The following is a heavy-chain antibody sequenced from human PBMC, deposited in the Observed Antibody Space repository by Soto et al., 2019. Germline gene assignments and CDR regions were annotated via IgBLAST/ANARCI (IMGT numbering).Heavy chain of an antibody. CDR1: VLTFGNYA. V-gene: IGHV3-49*04. J-gene: IGHJ4*02. D-gene: IGHD6-25*01. Sequence: PGGSLRLSCTASVLTFGNYAINWVRQAPGKGLEWVGLIRNQTYSETTQYAPSLKGRFTISRDDSNSIAYLQMSSLQVDDSAVYYCTSAASPGMSYFFHSWGPGVLVTVYS. CDR3: TSAASPGMSYFFHS. CDR2: IRNQTYSETT.